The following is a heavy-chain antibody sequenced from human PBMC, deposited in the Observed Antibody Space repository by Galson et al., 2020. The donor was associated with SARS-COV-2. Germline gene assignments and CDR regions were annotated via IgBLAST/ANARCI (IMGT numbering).Heavy chain of an antibody. CDR3: ARGRLPPPYCSSTSCYASAFYYYGMDV. J-gene: IGHJ6*02. CDR1: GGTFSSYA. V-gene: IGHV1-69*13. Sequence: SVKVSCKASGGTFSSYAISWVRQAPGQGLEWMGGIIPIFGTANYAQKFQGSVTLTADESTRPAYMELSSLRSEDTAVYYCARGRLPPPYCSSTSCYASAFYYYGMDVWGQGTTVTVSS. CDR2: IIPIFGTA. D-gene: IGHD2-2*01.